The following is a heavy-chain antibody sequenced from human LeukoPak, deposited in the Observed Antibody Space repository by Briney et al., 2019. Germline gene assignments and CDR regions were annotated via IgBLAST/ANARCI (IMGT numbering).Heavy chain of an antibody. CDR1: GYTFTSNG. CDR2: ISAYNGNT. V-gene: IGHV1-18*01. Sequence: ASVKVSCKASGYTFTSNGISWVRQAPGQGLEWMGWISAYNGNTNYAQKLQGRVTMTTDTSTSTAYMELRSLRSDDTAVYYCARDSEYCGGDCYSVYWGQGTLVTVSS. CDR3: ARDSEYCGGDCYSVY. J-gene: IGHJ4*02. D-gene: IGHD2-21*02.